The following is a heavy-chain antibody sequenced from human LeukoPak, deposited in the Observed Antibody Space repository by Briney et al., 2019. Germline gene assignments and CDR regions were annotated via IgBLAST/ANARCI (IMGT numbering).Heavy chain of an antibody. CDR1: GFTFSSYG. D-gene: IGHD5-18*01. CDR3: AKDERYGPQSYYFDY. J-gene: IGHJ4*02. V-gene: IGHV3-30*18. Sequence: GGSLRLSCAASGFTFSSYGMHWVRQAPGKGLEWVAVISYDGSNKYYADSVKGRFTISRDNSKNTLYLQMNSLRAEDTAVYYCAKDERYGPQSYYFDYWGQGTLVTVPS. CDR2: ISYDGSNK.